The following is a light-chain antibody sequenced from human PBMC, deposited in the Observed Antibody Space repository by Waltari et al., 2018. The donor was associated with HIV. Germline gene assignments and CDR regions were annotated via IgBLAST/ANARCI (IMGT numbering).Light chain of an antibody. J-gene: IGKJ1*01. CDR3: MQALQTPRT. CDR2: KGS. Sequence: DIVMTQSPLSLPVLPGDPASISCRSSQSLLHSNGYNYLDWYVQKPGQSPQLLIHKGSNRASGVPDRFSGSGSGTDFTLKISRVEADDVGVYYCMQALQTPRTFGQGTRVEIK. V-gene: IGKV2-28*01. CDR1: QSLLHSNGYNY.